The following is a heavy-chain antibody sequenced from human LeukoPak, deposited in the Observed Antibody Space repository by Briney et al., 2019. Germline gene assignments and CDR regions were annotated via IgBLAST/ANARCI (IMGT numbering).Heavy chain of an antibody. CDR2: ISYDGSNK. CDR3: ANDNFDY. CDR1: GFTFSSYA. J-gene: IGHJ4*02. V-gene: IGHV3-30-3*02. Sequence: PGRSLRLSCAASGFTFSSYAMHWVRQAPGKGLEWVAVISYDGSNKYYADSVKGRFTISRDNSKNTLYLQMNSLRAEDTAVYYCANDNFDYWGQGTLVTVSS.